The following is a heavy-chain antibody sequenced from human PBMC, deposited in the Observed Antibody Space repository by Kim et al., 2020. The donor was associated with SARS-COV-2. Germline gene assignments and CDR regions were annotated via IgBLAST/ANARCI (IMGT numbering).Heavy chain of an antibody. CDR3: ARDSDILTGYYNAFGY. J-gene: IGHJ4*02. D-gene: IGHD3-9*01. CDR2: ISAYNGNT. V-gene: IGHV1-18*04. CDR1: GYTFTSYG. Sequence: ASVKVSCKASGYTFTSYGISWVRQAPGQGLEWMGWISAYNGNTNYAQNLQGRVTMTTDTSTSTAYMELRSLRSDDTAMYYCARDSDILTGYYNAFGYWGQGTLVTVSS.